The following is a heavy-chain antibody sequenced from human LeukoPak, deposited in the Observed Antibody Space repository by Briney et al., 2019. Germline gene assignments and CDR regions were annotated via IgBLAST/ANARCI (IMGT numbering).Heavy chain of an antibody. CDR1: GGTFSSYA. Sequence: SVKVSCKASGGTFSSYAISWVRQAPGQGLEWMGRIIPILGIANYAQKFQGRVTITADKSTSTAYMELSSLRSEDTAVYYCARSPPGGSGYYHAPLGWGQGTLVTVSS. CDR2: IIPILGIA. V-gene: IGHV1-69*04. D-gene: IGHD3-22*01. J-gene: IGHJ4*02. CDR3: ARSPPGGSGYYHAPLG.